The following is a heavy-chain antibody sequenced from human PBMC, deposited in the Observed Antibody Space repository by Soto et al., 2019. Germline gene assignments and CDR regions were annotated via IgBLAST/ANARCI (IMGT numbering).Heavy chain of an antibody. CDR1: GGSISTSRSY. CDR3: ARQPTTGDTDLWFEP. V-gene: IGHV4-39*01. D-gene: IGHD2-21*01. CDR2: IFYSGST. J-gene: IGHJ5*02. Sequence: PLETLSLTCSVSGGSISTSRSYWAWIRQPPGKGLEWLANIFYSGSTFYNPSLASRVSVSVDTSKNEFSLKLRSVTAADTAVYYCARQPTTGDTDLWFEPWGQGTLVTVSS.